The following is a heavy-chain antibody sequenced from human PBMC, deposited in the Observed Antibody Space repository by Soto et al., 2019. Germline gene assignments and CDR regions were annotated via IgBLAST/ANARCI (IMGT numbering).Heavy chain of an antibody. Sequence: PGGSLRLSCSASGFTFSSYAMHWVRQAPGKGLEYVSAISSNGGSTYYADSVKGRFTISRDNSKNTLYLQMSSLRAEDTAVYYCVKDDRIAAAGTAFIFDYWGQGNLVTVSS. CDR2: ISSNGGST. V-gene: IGHV3-64D*08. CDR1: GFTFSSYA. J-gene: IGHJ4*02. D-gene: IGHD6-13*01. CDR3: VKDDRIAAAGTAFIFDY.